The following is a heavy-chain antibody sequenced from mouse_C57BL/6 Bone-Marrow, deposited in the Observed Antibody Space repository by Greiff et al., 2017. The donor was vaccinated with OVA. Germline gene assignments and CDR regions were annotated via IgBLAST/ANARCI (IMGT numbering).Heavy chain of an antibody. D-gene: IGHD1-1*01. J-gene: IGHJ2*01. CDR2: IHPSASDT. CDR3: AIGGNYYGSSYGY. V-gene: IGHV1-74*01. Sequence: QVQLQQSGAELVKPGASVKVSCKASGYTFTSYWMHWVKQRPGQGLEWIGRIHPSASDTNYNQKFKGKATLTVDKSSSTAYMQLSSLTSEDSAVYYCAIGGNYYGSSYGYWGQGTTLTVSS. CDR1: GYTFTSYW.